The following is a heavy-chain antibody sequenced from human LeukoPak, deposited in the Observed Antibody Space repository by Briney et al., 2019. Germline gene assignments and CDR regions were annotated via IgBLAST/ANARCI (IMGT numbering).Heavy chain of an antibody. CDR3: ARDYAPDVFFDY. CDR1: GYTFTSYG. V-gene: IGHV1-18*01. J-gene: IGHJ4*02. Sequence: ASVKVSCKASGYTFTSYGISWVRQAPGQGLEWMGWISAYNGNANYAQKLQGRVTMTTDTSTSTAYMELRSLRSDDTAVYYCARDYAPDVFFDYWGQGTLVTVSS. CDR2: ISAYNGNA. D-gene: IGHD4-17*01.